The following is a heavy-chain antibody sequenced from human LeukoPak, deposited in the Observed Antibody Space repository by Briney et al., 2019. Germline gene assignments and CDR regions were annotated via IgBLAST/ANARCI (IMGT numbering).Heavy chain of an antibody. CDR2: INPNSGGT. Sequence: PGASVKVSCKASGYTFTGYYMHWVRQAPGQGLEWMGWINPNSGGTNYAQKFQGRVTMTRDTPISTAYMELSSLRSEDTAVYYCARGVAAAYPFDYWGQGTLVTVSS. D-gene: IGHD6-13*01. V-gene: IGHV1-2*02. CDR3: ARGVAAAYPFDY. CDR1: GYTFTGYY. J-gene: IGHJ4*02.